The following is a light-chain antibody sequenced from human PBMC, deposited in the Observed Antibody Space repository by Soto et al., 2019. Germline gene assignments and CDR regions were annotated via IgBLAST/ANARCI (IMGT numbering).Light chain of an antibody. Sequence: DIEMTQSPSSLSASVGNRVTITCRASQSISTYLNWYQKKPGKAPNLLIYDASRLQSGVPSRFSGSGAGTDFTLSISSLQPEDFATYFCQQSYMDPITFGHGTRLEIK. CDR2: DAS. J-gene: IGKJ5*01. V-gene: IGKV1-39*01. CDR1: QSISTY. CDR3: QQSYMDPIT.